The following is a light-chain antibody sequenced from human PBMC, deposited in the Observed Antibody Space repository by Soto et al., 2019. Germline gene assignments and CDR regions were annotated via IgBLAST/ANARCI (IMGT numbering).Light chain of an antibody. J-gene: IGLJ7*01. V-gene: IGLV3-21*04. CDR1: NIGGKS. CDR3: QVWDSSGDLAV. Sequence: SYVLTQPPSVSVAPGKTATITCGGNNIGGKSVHWYQQKPGQAPVVVISYDSDRPSGIPERFSGSNAGNTATLTISRVEAGDEADYYCQVWDSSGDLAVFGGGTQLTVL. CDR2: YDS.